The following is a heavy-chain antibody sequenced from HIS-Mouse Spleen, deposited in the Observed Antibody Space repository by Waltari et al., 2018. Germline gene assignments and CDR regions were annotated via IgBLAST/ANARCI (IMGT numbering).Heavy chain of an antibody. CDR3: AREIPYSSSWYDWYFDL. CDR2: IYYNGST. V-gene: IGHV4-39*07. CDR1: GGSISSSSYS. D-gene: IGHD6-13*01. Sequence: QLQLQESGPGLVKPSETLSLTCTVSGGSISSSSYSWGWIRQPPGKGLEWIGSIYYNGSTYYNPSLKSRVTISVDTSKNQFSLKLSSVTAEDTAVYYCAREIPYSSSWYDWYFDLWGRGTLVTVSS. J-gene: IGHJ2*01.